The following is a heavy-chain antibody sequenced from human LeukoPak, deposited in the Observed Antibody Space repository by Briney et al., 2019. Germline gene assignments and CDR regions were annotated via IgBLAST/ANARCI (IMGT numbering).Heavy chain of an antibody. CDR1: GXSVSSGPYY. D-gene: IGHD4-17*01. V-gene: IGHV4-61*01. CDR2: IYHSGNT. Sequence: PSETLSLTCTASGXSVSSGPYYWSWIRQPPGKGLEWIVYIYHSGNTNYNPSLKSRVTISVDRSKNQFSLKLSSVTAADTAVYYCARDGGSYSDIAEYFQHWGQGTLVTVSS. J-gene: IGHJ1*01. CDR3: ARDGGSYSDIAEYFQH.